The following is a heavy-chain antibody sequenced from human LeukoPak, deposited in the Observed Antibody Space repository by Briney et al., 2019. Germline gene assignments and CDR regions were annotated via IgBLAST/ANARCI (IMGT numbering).Heavy chain of an antibody. Sequence: SETLSLTCAVSSGSISTGIWWSWVRHLPGKGLEWIGEIYHSGSTYYNPSLKSRVTISVDTSKNQFSLKLNSVTAADTAVYYCAKSNGYGLIDIWGQGTMVTVSS. CDR2: IYHSGST. J-gene: IGHJ3*02. CDR1: SGSISTGIW. CDR3: AKSNGYGLIDI. D-gene: IGHD3-10*01. V-gene: IGHV4-4*02.